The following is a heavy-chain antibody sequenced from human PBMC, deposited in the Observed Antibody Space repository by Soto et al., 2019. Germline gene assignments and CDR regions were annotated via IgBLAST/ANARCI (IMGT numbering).Heavy chain of an antibody. V-gene: IGHV1-69*19. Sequence: QLQLVQSGAEMKKPGSSVQVSCQSSGGTFNTYAMNWVRQAPGQGPEWMGDISPMFGAANYAPKFQGRVTITADESTGTSYMQLSSLTSEDTALYFCAREVQVHTPAFVYWGQGTLVTVSS. D-gene: IGHD3-10*01. CDR1: GGTFNTYA. J-gene: IGHJ4*02. CDR3: AREVQVHTPAFVY. CDR2: ISPMFGAA.